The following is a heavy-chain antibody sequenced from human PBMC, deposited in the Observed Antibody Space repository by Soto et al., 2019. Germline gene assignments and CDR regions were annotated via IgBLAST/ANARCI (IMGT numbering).Heavy chain of an antibody. CDR3: ARPPFPGCINAVCYPFDY. V-gene: IGHV1-46*01. CDR1: GYTFTDYY. Sequence: QVQLVQSGAEVKKPGASVKVSCKASGYTFTDYYIHWVRQAPGQGLEWMGMINPSGGSTDYAQKFRGRVTMTRDTSTGTVYMELSSLSSDDTAVYYCARPPFPGCINAVCYPFDYWGQGTLVTVSS. CDR2: INPSGGST. D-gene: IGHD2-8*01. J-gene: IGHJ4*02.